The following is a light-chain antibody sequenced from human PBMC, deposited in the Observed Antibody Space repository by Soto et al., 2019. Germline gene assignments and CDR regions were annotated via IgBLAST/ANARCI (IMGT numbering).Light chain of an antibody. Sequence: QSVLTQPPSVSAAPGQKVTISCSGSSSNIGNNYLSWYQQLPGAAPKLLIYDNNERPSGIPDRFSGSKSGTSATLAITGLQTGDEADYYCGAWDSSLSAGVFGGGTKSPS. CDR2: DNN. CDR3: GAWDSSLSAGV. CDR1: SSNIGNNY. V-gene: IGLV1-51*01. J-gene: IGLJ2*01.